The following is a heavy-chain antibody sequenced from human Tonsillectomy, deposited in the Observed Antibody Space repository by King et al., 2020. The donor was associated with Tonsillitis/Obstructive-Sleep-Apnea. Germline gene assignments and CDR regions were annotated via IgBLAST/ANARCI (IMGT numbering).Heavy chain of an antibody. CDR1: GVTFSSYA. J-gene: IGHJ6*03. D-gene: IGHD4-17*01. Sequence: GQLVQSGEGLVQPGGSLRLSCAASGVTFSSYAMSCVRQAPGKGLELVSSISGRGGDTYYADSLKGRFTISRDNSKSTLYLQMNSLRAEDTAVYYCAKVGTTVTTYYYYYMDVWGKGTTVTVSS. CDR3: AKVGTTVTTYYYYYMDV. V-gene: IGHV3-23*04. CDR2: ISGRGGDT.